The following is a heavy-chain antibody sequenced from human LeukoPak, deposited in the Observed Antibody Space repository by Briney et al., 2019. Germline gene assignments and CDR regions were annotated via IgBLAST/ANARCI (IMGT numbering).Heavy chain of an antibody. D-gene: IGHD3-3*01. J-gene: IGHJ4*02. CDR2: IYHSGST. V-gene: IGHV4-38-2*01. CDR3: ARLGPYYDFWSGYLPVDF. CDR1: GYSISSGYY. Sequence: PSETLSLTCAVSGYSISSGYYWGWIRQSPGKGLEWIGSIYHSGSTYYNPSLKSRVTISVDTSENQFSLRLSSVTAADTAVYYCARLGPYYDFWSGYLPVDFWGQGTLVTVSS.